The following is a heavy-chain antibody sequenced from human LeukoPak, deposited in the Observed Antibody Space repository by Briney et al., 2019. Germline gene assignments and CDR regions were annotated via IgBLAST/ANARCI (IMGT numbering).Heavy chain of an antibody. CDR1: GFSLSTSDVA. CDR2: IYWDDDN. Sequence: SGPTLVKPTETLTLTCTVSGFSLSTSDVAVGWIRQPPGKALEWLALIYWDDDNRYSPSLKSRLTITKDTSKNQVVLTVINMDPVDTATYYCAHRRMTGGKEYYFDQWGQGTLVTVS. D-gene: IGHD6-6*01. V-gene: IGHV2-5*02. J-gene: IGHJ4*02. CDR3: AHRRMTGGKEYYFDQ.